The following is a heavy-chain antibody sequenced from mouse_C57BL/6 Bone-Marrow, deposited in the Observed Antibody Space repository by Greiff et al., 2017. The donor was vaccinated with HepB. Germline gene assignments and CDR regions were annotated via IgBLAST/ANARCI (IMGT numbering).Heavy chain of an antibody. J-gene: IGHJ3*01. CDR1: GYNFTSYT. V-gene: IGHV1-4*01. CDR3: ARTSLYYDYDGGFAY. Sequence: VQGVESGAELARPGASVKMSCKASGYNFTSYTMHWVKHRPGQGLEWIGYINPSSGSTNYNQRFKDKATLTADKSSSTAYMQLTSLTSEDSAVYYFARTSLYYDYDGGFAYWGRGTRVTVSA. CDR2: INPSSGST. D-gene: IGHD2-4*01.